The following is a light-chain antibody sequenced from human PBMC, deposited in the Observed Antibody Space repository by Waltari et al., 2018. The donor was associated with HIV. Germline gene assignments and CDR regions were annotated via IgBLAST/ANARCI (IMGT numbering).Light chain of an antibody. CDR2: EVK. CDR1: SSDIGGYNY. J-gene: IGLJ3*02. Sequence: QYALTQPPSASGSPGQSVTISCTGTSSDIGGYNYVSWYQQYPGKAPKLIIYEVKKRPAGVPDRVAVAKSGNAAFRTVSGLQAEDEASYFCTSYAGRSNGWVFGGGTKLTVL. CDR3: TSYAGRSNGWV. V-gene: IGLV2-8*01.